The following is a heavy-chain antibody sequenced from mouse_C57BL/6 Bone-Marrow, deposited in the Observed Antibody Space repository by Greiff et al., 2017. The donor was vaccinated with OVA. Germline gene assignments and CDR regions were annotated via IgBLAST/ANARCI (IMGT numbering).Heavy chain of an antibody. CDR2: ISDGGSYT. CDR1: GFTFSSYA. CDR3: ASNYYGNYEAMDY. V-gene: IGHV5-4*01. Sequence: EVQLVESGGGLVKPGGSLKLSCAASGFTFSSYAMSWVRQTPEKRLEWVATISDGGSYTYYPDNVKGRFTISRDNAKNNLYLQMSHLKSEDTAMYYCASNYYGNYEAMDYWGQGTSVTVSS. D-gene: IGHD2-1*01. J-gene: IGHJ4*01.